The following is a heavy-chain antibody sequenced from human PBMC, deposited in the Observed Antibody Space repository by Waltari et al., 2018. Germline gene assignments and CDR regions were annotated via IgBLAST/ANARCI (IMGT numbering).Heavy chain of an antibody. CDR1: GYTFPSYY. CDR2: INPSGGST. J-gene: IGHJ4*02. Sequence: QVQLVQSGAEVKKPGASVKVSCKASGYTFPSYYMHWVRQAPGQGLEWMGIINPSGGSTSYAQKFQGRVTMTRDTSTSTVYMELSSLRSEDTAVYYCARAGGDSSGYYPFDYWGQGTLVTVSS. CDR3: ARAGGDSSGYYPFDY. D-gene: IGHD3-22*01. V-gene: IGHV1-46*03.